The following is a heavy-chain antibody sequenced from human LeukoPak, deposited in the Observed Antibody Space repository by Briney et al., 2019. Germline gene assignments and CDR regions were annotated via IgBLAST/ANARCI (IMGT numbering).Heavy chain of an antibody. V-gene: IGHV3-7*04. Sequence: GGSLRLSCAASGFTFSSYWMSWVRQAPGKGLEWVANIKQDGSEKYYVDSVRGRFTISRDNAKNSLYLQMNSLRAEDTAVYYCARGSVNDYVWGSYRHPFDYWGQGTLVTVSS. CDR1: GFTFSSYW. J-gene: IGHJ4*02. D-gene: IGHD3-16*02. CDR3: ARGSVNDYVWGSYRHPFDY. CDR2: IKQDGSEK.